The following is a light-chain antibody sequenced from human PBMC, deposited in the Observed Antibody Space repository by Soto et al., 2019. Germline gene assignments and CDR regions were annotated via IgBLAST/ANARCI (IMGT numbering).Light chain of an antibody. CDR3: QQYKSYPYT. Sequence: DIQMTQSPSTLSASVGDRVTITCRASQSISSWLAWYQQKPGKAPKLLLYKASSLESGVPSRFSGSGSGTEFTLAISSLQPDDFATYYCQQYKSYPYTFGQGTKREIK. CDR1: QSISSW. V-gene: IGKV1-5*03. J-gene: IGKJ2*01. CDR2: KAS.